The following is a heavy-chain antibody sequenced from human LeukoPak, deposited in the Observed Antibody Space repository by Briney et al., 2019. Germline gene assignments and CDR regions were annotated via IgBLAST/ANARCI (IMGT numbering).Heavy chain of an antibody. D-gene: IGHD3-10*01. V-gene: IGHV3-7*01. CDR3: ARGLLWFGDPASTQYYFDY. J-gene: IGHJ4*02. CDR1: GFTFSSYW. CDR2: IKQDGSEK. Sequence: PGGSLRLSCAASGFTFSSYWMSWVRQAPGKGLEWVANIKQDGSEKYYVDSVKGRFTISRDNAKNSLYLQMNSLRAEDTAVYYCARGLLWFGDPASTQYYFDYWGQGTLVTVSS.